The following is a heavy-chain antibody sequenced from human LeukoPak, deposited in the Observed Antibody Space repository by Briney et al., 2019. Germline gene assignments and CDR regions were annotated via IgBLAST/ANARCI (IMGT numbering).Heavy chain of an antibody. J-gene: IGHJ4*02. CDR2: IWHDGSNK. D-gene: IGHD6-25*01. V-gene: IGHV3-33*01. CDR3: ARKGDSSGVFDY. Sequence: GGSLRLSCAASGFTFSSYAMQWVRQAPGKGLEWVAIIWHDGSNKYYADSLKGRFTISRDNSKNTLYLEMNSLRVEDTAVYYCARKGDSSGVFDYWGQGTLVTVSS. CDR1: GFTFSSYA.